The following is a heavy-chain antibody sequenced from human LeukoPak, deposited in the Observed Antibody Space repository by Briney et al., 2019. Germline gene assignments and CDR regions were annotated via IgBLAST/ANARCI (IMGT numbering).Heavy chain of an antibody. CDR3: ARVPITLVRGVITYYFDY. CDR1: DVSISSYY. Sequence: SETLSLTCTVSDVSISSYYWSWIRQPPGKGLEWIGYIYFSGSTNYNPSLKSRVTISVDTSKNQFSLKLSSVTAADTAVYYRARVPITLVRGVITYYFDYWGQGTLVTVSS. CDR2: IYFSGST. J-gene: IGHJ4*02. D-gene: IGHD3-10*01. V-gene: IGHV4-59*01.